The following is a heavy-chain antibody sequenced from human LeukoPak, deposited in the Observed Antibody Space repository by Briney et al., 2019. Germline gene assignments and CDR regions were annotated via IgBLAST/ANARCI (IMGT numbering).Heavy chain of an antibody. D-gene: IGHD3-9*01. CDR1: GFTFNKYA. CDR2: ISGSDAGT. CDR3: ARDNYDILTGYFPNYYYYYMDV. V-gene: IGHV3-23*01. J-gene: IGHJ6*03. Sequence: PGGSLRLSCAASGFTFNKYAMSWVRQAPGKGLEWVSAISGSDAGTYYADSVKGRFTISRDNSKNTLYLQMNSLRAEDTAVYYCARDNYDILTGYFPNYYYYYMDVWGKGTTVTVSS.